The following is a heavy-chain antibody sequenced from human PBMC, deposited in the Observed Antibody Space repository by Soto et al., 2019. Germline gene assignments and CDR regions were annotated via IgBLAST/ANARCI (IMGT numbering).Heavy chain of an antibody. Sequence: QVQLVQSGAEVKKPESSVKVSCKAPGGTFSTYAISWVRQAPGQGLEWMGGIIPMFGTANYAQRFQDRVPXTXHESTNTVYMELSSLRSEDTAVYFCASGIQLWLRRIHNGYSGWGQGTLVTVSS. D-gene: IGHD5-18*01. CDR3: ASGIQLWLRRIHNGYSG. CDR1: GGTFSTYA. V-gene: IGHV1-69*05. J-gene: IGHJ4*02. CDR2: IIPMFGTA.